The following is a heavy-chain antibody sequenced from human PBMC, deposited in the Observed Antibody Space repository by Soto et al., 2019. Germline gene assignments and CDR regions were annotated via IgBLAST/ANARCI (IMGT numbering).Heavy chain of an antibody. CDR1: GGSISSSSYY. CDR2: IYYSGSS. V-gene: IGHV4-39*01. CDR3: ASPQSTVTPYYFDY. Sequence: SETLSLTCTVSGGSISSSSYYWGWIRQPPGKGLEWIGSIYYSGSSYYNPSLKSRVTISVDTSKNQFSLKLSSATAADTAVYYCASPQSTVTPYYFDYWGQGTLVTVSS. D-gene: IGHD4-17*01. J-gene: IGHJ4*02.